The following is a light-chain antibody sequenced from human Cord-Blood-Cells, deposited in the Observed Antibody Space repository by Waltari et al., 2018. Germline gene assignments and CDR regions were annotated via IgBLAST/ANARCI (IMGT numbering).Light chain of an antibody. CDR3: SSYTSSSTLV. CDR2: YVS. V-gene: IGLV2-14*03. CDR1: SSDVGGYNY. J-gene: IGLJ3*02. Sequence: QSALTQPASVSGSPGQSITISCTGTSSDVGGYNYVSWYQQHPGKAPKRMIYYVSNRPSGVSNRFSGSKSGNTASLTISGLQAEDEADYYCSSYTSSSTLVFGGGTKLTVL.